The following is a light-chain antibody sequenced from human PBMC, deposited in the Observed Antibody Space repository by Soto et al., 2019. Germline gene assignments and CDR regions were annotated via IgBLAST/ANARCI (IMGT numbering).Light chain of an antibody. Sequence: EFVLTQSPSTLSFSPRERATLSCRASQSVSSYLAWYQQKPGQAPRLLIYDASNRATGIPARFSGSGSGTDFTLTISSLEPEDFAVYYCQQRSNWPWTFGQGTKVDIK. CDR2: DAS. J-gene: IGKJ1*01. CDR3: QQRSNWPWT. V-gene: IGKV3-11*01. CDR1: QSVSSY.